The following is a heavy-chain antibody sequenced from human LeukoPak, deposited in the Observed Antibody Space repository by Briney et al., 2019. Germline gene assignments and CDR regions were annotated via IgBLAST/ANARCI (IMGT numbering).Heavy chain of an antibody. CDR1: GGSISSYY. CDR2: IYTSGST. D-gene: IGHD3-22*01. J-gene: IGHJ3*02. Sequence: SETLSLTRTVSGGSISSYYWSWVRQPAGKGLEWIGRIYTSGSTNYNPSLKSRVTMSVDTSKNQFSLKLSSVTAADTAVYYCARDYYDSSGYYRDAFDIWGQGTMVTVSS. V-gene: IGHV4-4*07. CDR3: ARDYYDSSGYYRDAFDI.